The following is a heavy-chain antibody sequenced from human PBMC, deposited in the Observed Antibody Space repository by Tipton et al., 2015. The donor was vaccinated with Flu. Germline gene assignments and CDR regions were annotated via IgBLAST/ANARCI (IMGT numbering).Heavy chain of an antibody. CDR1: GYSISSGYY. CDR3: AREVLLWFREFVP. V-gene: IGHV4-38-2*02. CDR2: IYHSGST. J-gene: IGHJ5*02. D-gene: IGHD3-10*01. Sequence: TLSLTCTVSGYSISSGYYWDWIRQPPGKGLEWIGSIYHSGSTYYNPSLKSRVTISVDTSKNQFSLKLSSVTAADTAVYYCAREVLLWFREFVPWGQGTLVTVSS.